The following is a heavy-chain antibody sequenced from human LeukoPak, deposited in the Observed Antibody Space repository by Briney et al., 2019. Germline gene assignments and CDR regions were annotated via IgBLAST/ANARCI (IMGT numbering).Heavy chain of an antibody. CDR2: IKQDGSEK. D-gene: IGHD5-12*01. CDR3: ARLVEMATTLIYPFDY. J-gene: IGHJ4*02. V-gene: IGHV3-7*01. CDR1: GFTFSSYW. Sequence: QSGGSLRLSCAASGFTFSSYWMSWVRQAPGKGLEWVANIKQDGSEKYYVDSVKGRFTISRDNAKNSLYLLMNSLRAEDTAVYYCARLVEMATTLIYPFDYWGQGTLVTVSS.